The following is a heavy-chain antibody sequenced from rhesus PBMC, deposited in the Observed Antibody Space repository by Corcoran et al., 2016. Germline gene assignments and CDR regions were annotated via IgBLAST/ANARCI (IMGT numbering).Heavy chain of an antibody. CDR2: ITYSGST. CDR3: AIHVDTATVH. CDR1: GGSISSGYYY. D-gene: IGHD5-12*01. Sequence: QVQLQESGPGLVKPSETLSLTCAVSGGSISSGYYYWSWIRQPPGKGLEWIGYITYSGSTSYNPSLKSRVTISRETSKNQFSLKLSSVTAADTAVYYCAIHVDTATVHWGQGVLVTVSS. J-gene: IGHJ4*01. V-gene: IGHV4-122*02.